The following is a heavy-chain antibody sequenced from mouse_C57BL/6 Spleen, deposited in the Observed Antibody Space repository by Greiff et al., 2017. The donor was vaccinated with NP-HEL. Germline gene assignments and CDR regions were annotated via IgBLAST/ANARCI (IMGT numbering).Heavy chain of an antibody. D-gene: IGHD4-1*01. CDR2: IYPGSGST. V-gene: IGHV1-55*01. J-gene: IGHJ2*01. CDR1: GYTFTSYW. CDR3: ARSGSLTGTRKVFDY. Sequence: VQLQQPGAELVKPGASVKMSCKASGYTFTSYWITWVKQRPGQGLEWIGDIYPGSGSTNYNEKFKSKATLTVDTSSSTAYMQLSSLTSEDSAVYYCARSGSLTGTRKVFDYWGQGTTLTVSS.